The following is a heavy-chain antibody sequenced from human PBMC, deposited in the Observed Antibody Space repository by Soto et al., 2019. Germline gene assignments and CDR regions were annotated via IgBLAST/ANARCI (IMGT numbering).Heavy chain of an antibody. CDR2: IYYGGST. D-gene: IGHD3-9*01. CDR3: ARDPTGYYSDY. CDR1: GGSISSGGYY. V-gene: IGHV4-31*03. Sequence: QVQLQESGPGLVKPSQTLSLTCTVSGGSISSGGYYWSWIRQHPGKGLEWIGYIYYGGSTYYNSSLKGRVIITVATSKTQFSLKLSSVTAADTAVYYCARDPTGYYSDYWGQGILVTVSS. J-gene: IGHJ4*02.